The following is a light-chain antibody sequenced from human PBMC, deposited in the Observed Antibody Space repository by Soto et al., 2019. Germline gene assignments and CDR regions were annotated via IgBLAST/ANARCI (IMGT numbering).Light chain of an antibody. CDR1: QSISSY. CDR3: QQSYSTPHT. V-gene: IGKV1-39*01. J-gene: IGKJ2*01. CDR2: ASS. Sequence: DIQMTQSPSSLSASVGDRVTITCRASQSISSYLNWYQQKPGKAPKLLIYASSSLQSWVPSRFSGSGSGTDFTIPIISLQPEDFATYYCQQSYSTPHTFGQGTKLEIK.